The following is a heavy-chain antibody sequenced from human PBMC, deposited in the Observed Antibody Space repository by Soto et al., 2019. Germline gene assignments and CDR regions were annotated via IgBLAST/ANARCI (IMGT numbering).Heavy chain of an antibody. J-gene: IGHJ6*01. D-gene: IGHD5-18*01. Sequence: GESLKISCKGSGYSFTSYWISWVRQMPGKGLEWMGRIDPSDSYTNYSPSFQGHVTISADKSISTAYLQWSSLKASDTAMYYCARHPLHTAMVFGLNAPYYYYYGMDVWGQGTTVTVSS. CDR1: GYSFTSYW. CDR3: ARHPLHTAMVFGLNAPYYYYYGMDV. CDR2: IDPSDSYT. V-gene: IGHV5-10-1*01.